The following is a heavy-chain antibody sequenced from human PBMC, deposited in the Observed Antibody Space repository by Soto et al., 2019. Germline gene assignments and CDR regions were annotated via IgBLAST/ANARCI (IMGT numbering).Heavy chain of an antibody. D-gene: IGHD6-13*01. V-gene: IGHV3-7*01. CDR2: INQDRSEK. Sequence: PGGSLRLSCAASGFTFSSYWMSWVRQAPGKGLEWVANINQDRSEKYYVDSVKGRFTISRDNAKNSLYLQMNSLRAEDTAVYYCSRGVYYSSWYLDFWGQGSLVTVSS. CDR3: SRGVYYSSWYLDF. CDR1: GFTFSSYW. J-gene: IGHJ4*02.